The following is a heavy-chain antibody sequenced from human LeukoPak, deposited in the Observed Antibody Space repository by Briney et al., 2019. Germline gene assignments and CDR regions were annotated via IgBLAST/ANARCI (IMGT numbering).Heavy chain of an antibody. J-gene: IGHJ4*02. Sequence: SVKVSCKASGYTFTSYGISWVRQAPGQGLEWMGGIIPIFGTTNYAQKFQGRVTITADKSTSTAYMELSSLRSEDTAVYYCARSSVVTAMVHLDYWGQGTLVTVSS. CDR3: ARSSVVTAMVHLDY. V-gene: IGHV1-69*06. CDR2: IIPIFGTT. D-gene: IGHD2-21*02. CDR1: GYTFTSYG.